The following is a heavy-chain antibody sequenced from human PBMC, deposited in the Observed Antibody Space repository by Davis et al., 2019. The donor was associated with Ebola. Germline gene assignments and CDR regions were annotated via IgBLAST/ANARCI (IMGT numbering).Heavy chain of an antibody. D-gene: IGHD3-10*01. CDR3: ARGKEFFDD. CDR1: GGSVSNYY. V-gene: IGHV4-59*02. CDR2: FSHTGAT. J-gene: IGHJ4*02. Sequence: PSETLSLICSVSGGSVSNYYCTWIRPSPGTGLEWIGYFSHTGATKYNPSFKGRVTISVDESKNQFSLNLRAVTAADTAIYYCARGKEFFDDWGQGKLVAVSS.